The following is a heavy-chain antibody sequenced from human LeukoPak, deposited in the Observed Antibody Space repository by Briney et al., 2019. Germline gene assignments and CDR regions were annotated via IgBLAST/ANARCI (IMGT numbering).Heavy chain of an antibody. V-gene: IGHV4-34*01. CDR2: INHSGST. J-gene: IGHJ6*02. CDR1: GGSFSGYY. D-gene: IGHD5-18*01. CDR3: ARGVDTAMVRSYYYYGMDV. Sequence: KPSETLSLTCAVYGGSFSGYYWSWIRQPPGKGLEWIGEINHSGSTNYNPSLKSRVTISVDTSKNQFSLKLSSVTAADTAVYYCARGVDTAMVRSYYYYGMDVWGQGTTVTVSS.